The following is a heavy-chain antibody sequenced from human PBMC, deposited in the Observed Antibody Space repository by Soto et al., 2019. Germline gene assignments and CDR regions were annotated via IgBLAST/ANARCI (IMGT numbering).Heavy chain of an antibody. CDR2: ISGSGGST. V-gene: IGHV3-23*01. J-gene: IGHJ6*02. CDR3: AKSRYYDYVWGLEQYYCYYGMDV. D-gene: IGHD3-16*01. CDR1: GFTFSSYA. Sequence: EVQLLESGGGLVQPGGSLRLSCAASGFTFSSYAMSWVRQAPGKGLEWVSAISGSGGSTYYADSVKGRFTISRDNSKNTLYLQMNSLRAEDTAVYYCAKSRYYDYVWGLEQYYCYYGMDVWGQGTTVTVSS.